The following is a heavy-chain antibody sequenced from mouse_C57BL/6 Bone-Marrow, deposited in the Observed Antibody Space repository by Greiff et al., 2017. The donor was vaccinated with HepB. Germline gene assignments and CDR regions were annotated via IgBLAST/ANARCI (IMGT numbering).Heavy chain of an antibody. CDR2: ISSGGSYT. CDR1: GFTFSSYG. V-gene: IGHV5-6*02. Sequence: DVMLVESGGDLVKPGGSLKLSCAASGFTFSSYGMSWVRQTPDKRLEWVATISSGGSYTYYPDSVKGRFTISRDNAKNTLYLQMSSLKSEDTAMYYCARRAVVARDYAMDYWGQGTSVTVSS. J-gene: IGHJ4*01. CDR3: ARRAVVARDYAMDY. D-gene: IGHD1-1*01.